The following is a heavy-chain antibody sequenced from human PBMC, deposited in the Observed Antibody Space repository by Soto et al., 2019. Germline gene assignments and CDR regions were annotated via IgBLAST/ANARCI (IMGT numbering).Heavy chain of an antibody. CDR2: IDLTDSST. CDR1: GYRFRNNW. Sequence: GESLKISCKGAGYRFRNNWITWVRQMPGKGLEWMGRIDLTDSSTSYSPSFQGQVTITVDKSINTAYLQGSRLKASDTAIYYCARQRLWGTSGYYYFENWGQGTLVTVSS. D-gene: IGHD3-22*01. CDR3: ARQRLWGTSGYYYFEN. J-gene: IGHJ4*02. V-gene: IGHV5-10-1*04.